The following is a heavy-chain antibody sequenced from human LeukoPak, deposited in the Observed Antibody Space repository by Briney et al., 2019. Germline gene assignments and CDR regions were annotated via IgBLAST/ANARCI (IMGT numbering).Heavy chain of an antibody. CDR2: VYFSGST. Sequence: SETLPLTCTVSGGSISSSSNYWGWLRQPPGKGLEWIGSVYFSGSTYYNPSLKSRITISLNTSKNPFSLKLRSVTAADTAVYYCARLGSTWFGGGDWFDPWGQGTLVTVSS. J-gene: IGHJ5*02. CDR1: GGSISSSSNY. D-gene: IGHD3-10*01. V-gene: IGHV4-39*02. CDR3: ARLGSTWFGGGDWFDP.